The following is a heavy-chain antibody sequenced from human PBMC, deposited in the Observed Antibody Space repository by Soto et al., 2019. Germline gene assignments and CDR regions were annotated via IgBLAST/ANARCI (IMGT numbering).Heavy chain of an antibody. J-gene: IGHJ3*02. CDR1: GGSISSGGYS. V-gene: IGHV4-31*03. CDR2: IYYSGST. CDR3: AGASTWRPGAFDI. Sequence: QVQLQESGPGLVKPSQTLSLTCTVSGGSISSGGYSWTWIRQHPGKGLEWIGYIYYSGSTYYKPSLQGRVTMAVATSKHRLSLSLSPETAAATAVYYCAGASTWRPGAFDIWGQGTTVTVSS. D-gene: IGHD5-12*01.